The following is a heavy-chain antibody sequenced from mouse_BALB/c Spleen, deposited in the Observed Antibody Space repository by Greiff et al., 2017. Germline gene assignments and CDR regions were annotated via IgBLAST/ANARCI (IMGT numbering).Heavy chain of an antibody. CDR1: GFTFSNYW. V-gene: IGHV6-6*02. J-gene: IGHJ3*01. CDR3: TRNTGTWFAY. D-gene: IGHD1-1*02. CDR2: IRLKSNNYAT. Sequence: EVKVEESGGGLVQPGGSMKLSCVASGFTFSNYWMNWVRQSPEKGLEWVAEIRLKSNNYATHYAESVKGRFTISRDDSKSSVYLQMNNLRAEDTGIYYCTRNTGTWFAYWGQGTLVTVSA.